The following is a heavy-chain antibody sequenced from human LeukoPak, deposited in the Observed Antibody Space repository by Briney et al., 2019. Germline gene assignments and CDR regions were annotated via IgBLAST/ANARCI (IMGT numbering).Heavy chain of an antibody. J-gene: IGHJ4*02. CDR2: INHSGST. CDR1: GGSFWGYY. D-gene: IGHD3-10*01. CDR3: ARVLLWFGEYGY. Sequence: SETPSLTCAVYGGSFWGYYWSWLREPPGRGLEWGGEINHSGSTNYNPSLKSRVTISVDTSKNQFSLKLSSVTAADTSVYYCARVLLWFGEYGYWGQGTLVTVSS. V-gene: IGHV4-34*01.